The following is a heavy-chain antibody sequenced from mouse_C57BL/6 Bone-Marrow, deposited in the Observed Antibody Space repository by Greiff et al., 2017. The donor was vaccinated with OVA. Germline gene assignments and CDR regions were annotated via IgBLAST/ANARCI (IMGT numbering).Heavy chain of an antibody. Sequence: QVQLQQSGAELVRPGASVTLSCKASGYTFTDYEMHWVKQTPVHGLEWIGAIDPETGGTAYNQKFKGKAILTADKSSSTAYMELRSLTSEDSAVYYSARGDSNYYAMEYWGQGTSVTVSS. CDR1: GYTFTDYE. CDR2: IDPETGGT. CDR3: ARGDSNYYAMEY. V-gene: IGHV1-15*01. J-gene: IGHJ4*01. D-gene: IGHD2-5*01.